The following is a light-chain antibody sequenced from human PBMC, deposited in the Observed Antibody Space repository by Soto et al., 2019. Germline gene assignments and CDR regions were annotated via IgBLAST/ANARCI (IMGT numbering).Light chain of an antibody. CDR1: QGISRW. CDR2: GAS. V-gene: IGKV1-12*01. J-gene: IGKJ5*01. CDR3: QQANSFPLT. Sequence: DTQMTQSPSFAAASVGDRVTITCRASQGISRWLAWYQQRPGKAPELLIYGASSLQSGVPSRFSGSGSGTDFTLTSSSLQPEDFAPYYCQQANSFPLTFGQGTRLEIK.